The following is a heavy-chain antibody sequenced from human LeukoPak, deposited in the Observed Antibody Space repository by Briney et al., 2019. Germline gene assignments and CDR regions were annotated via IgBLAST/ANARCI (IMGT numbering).Heavy chain of an antibody. CDR3: ARDESTSILWW. CDR1: GYTFINYY. V-gene: IGHV1-46*01. CDR2: INPSGGST. J-gene: IGHJ1*01. D-gene: IGHD2-21*01. Sequence: ASVNVCRKASGYTFINYYIHWVRQPPGQGLEWMGIINPSGGSTSYAQKFQGRVTMTRDTSTSTVCMELSSLRSEDTAVYYCARDESTSILWWWGQGTLVTVSS.